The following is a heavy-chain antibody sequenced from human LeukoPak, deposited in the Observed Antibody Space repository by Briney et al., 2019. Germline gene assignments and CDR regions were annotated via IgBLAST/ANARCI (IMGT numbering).Heavy chain of an antibody. V-gene: IGHV3-7*01. D-gene: IGHD2-2*01. CDR1: GCTFSSYW. Sequence: GGSLRLSCEASGCTFSSYWMAWVRQAPGKGLEWVANINPAGSDTHYVGSVMGRFTISRDHAKKSASLQMNSLRVGDAGLYYCVRLGVAADMQDWGQGTLVTVTS. J-gene: IGHJ4*02. CDR2: INPAGSDT. CDR3: VRLGVAADMQD.